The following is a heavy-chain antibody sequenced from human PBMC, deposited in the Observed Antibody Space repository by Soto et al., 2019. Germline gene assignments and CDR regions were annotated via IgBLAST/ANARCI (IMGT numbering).Heavy chain of an antibody. V-gene: IGHV4-4*07. Sequence: QVQLQESGPGLVRASETLSLTCTVSGGSISGYYWTWIRQPAGKGLEWIGRIYSSGTTKYNPSLKSRVTMSLDTSKNQFSLRLSSVTATDTAMYYCARGQRFSDWFDPWGPGTLVTVSS. CDR2: IYSSGTT. J-gene: IGHJ5*02. CDR3: ARGQRFSDWFDP. CDR1: GGSISGYY. D-gene: IGHD3-3*01.